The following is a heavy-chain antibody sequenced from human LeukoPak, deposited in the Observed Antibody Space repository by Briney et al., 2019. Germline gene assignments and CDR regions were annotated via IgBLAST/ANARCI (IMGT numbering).Heavy chain of an antibody. CDR2: INHSGST. V-gene: IGHV4-34*01. CDR3: ARGRPYYYDSSGYYEGDFDY. D-gene: IGHD3-22*01. CDR1: GGSFSGYY. J-gene: IGHJ4*02. Sequence: SETLSLTCAVYGGSFSGYYWSWIRQPPGKGLEWIGEINHSGSTNYNPSLKSRVTISVDTSKNQFSLKLSSVTAADTAVYYCARGRPYYYDSSGYYEGDFDYWGQGTLVTVSS.